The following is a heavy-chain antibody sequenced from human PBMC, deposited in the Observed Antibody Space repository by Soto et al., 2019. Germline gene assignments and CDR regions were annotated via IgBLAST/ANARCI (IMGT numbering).Heavy chain of an antibody. CDR3: ARDYRAYYYDSRGPMDV. V-gene: IGHV3-7*03. J-gene: IGHJ6*02. CDR2: IKQDGSEK. CDR1: GFTFSSYW. D-gene: IGHD3-22*01. Sequence: GGSLRLSCAASGFTFSSYWMSWVRQAPGKGLEWVANIKQDGSEKYYVDSVKGRFTISRDNAKNSLYLQMNSLRAEDTAVYYCARDYRAYYYDSRGPMDVWGQGTTVTVSS.